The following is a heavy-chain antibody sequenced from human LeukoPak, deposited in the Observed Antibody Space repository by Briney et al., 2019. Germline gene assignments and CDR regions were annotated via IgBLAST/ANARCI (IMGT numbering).Heavy chain of an antibody. CDR1: GGSISSSSYY. Sequence: SETLSLTCTVSGGSISSSSYYWGWIRQPPGKGLEWIGRICTSGSTNYNPSLKSRVTMSVDTSKNQFSLKLSSVTAADTAVYYCARVTVTTLDYWGQGTLVTVSS. V-gene: IGHV4-61*05. D-gene: IGHD4-17*01. CDR3: ARVTVTTLDY. J-gene: IGHJ4*02. CDR2: ICTSGST.